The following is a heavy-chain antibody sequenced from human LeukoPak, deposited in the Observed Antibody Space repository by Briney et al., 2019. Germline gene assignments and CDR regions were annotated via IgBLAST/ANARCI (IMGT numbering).Heavy chain of an antibody. J-gene: IGHJ4*02. CDR3: ARDLGLKSMDY. CDR2: IYSSGST. CDR1: GGSINNYY. Sequence: KPSETLSLTCSASGGSINNYYWGWIRQPAGKGLEWIGRIYSSGSTNYNPSLKSRLTMSVDTSKNQFSLKLNSVTPADTAVYYCARDLGLKSMDYWGQGTLVSVST. V-gene: IGHV4-4*07. D-gene: IGHD2/OR15-2a*01.